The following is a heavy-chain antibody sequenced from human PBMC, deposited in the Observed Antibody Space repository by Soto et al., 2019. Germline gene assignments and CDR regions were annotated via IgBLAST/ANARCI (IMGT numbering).Heavy chain of an antibody. J-gene: IGHJ6*02. CDR3: ARGSGYSSSWYGGPDYYYYGMDV. Sequence: SETLSLTCAVSVYSISSGYYWGWIRQPPGKGLEWIGSIYHSGSTYYNPSLKSRVTISVDTSKNQFSLKLSSVTAADTAVYYCARGSGYSSSWYGGPDYYYYGMDVWGQGTTVTVSS. CDR2: IYHSGST. D-gene: IGHD6-13*01. CDR1: VYSISSGYY. V-gene: IGHV4-38-2*01.